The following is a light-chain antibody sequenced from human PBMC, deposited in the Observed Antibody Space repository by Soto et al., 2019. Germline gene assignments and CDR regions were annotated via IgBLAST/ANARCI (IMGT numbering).Light chain of an antibody. V-gene: IGLV1-51*01. Sequence: QSVLTQPPSVSAAPGQRVTISCSGSSSNIGSDSVSWYQQLPGTAPKLLIYDNNKRPSGIPGQFSGSKSGTSATLGITGLQTGDEADYYCGTWDSSLSAGVFGGGTKVTVL. CDR1: SSNIGSDS. CDR3: GTWDSSLSAGV. CDR2: DNN. J-gene: IGLJ3*02.